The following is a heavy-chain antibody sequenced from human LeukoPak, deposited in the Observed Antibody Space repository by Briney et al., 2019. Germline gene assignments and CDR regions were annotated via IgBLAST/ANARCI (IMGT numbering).Heavy chain of an antibody. J-gene: IGHJ4*02. D-gene: IGHD3-9*01. V-gene: IGHV3-23*01. CDR1: GFTFSSYA. CDR2: ISGSGGST. Sequence: GGSPRLSCAASGFTFSSYAMSWVRQAPGKGLEWVSGISGSGGSTFYADSVKGRFTISRDNSKNTLYLQVNSLRAEDTAVYYCAKDHYDILTGYYPPKNWGQGTPVTVSS. CDR3: AKDHYDILTGYYPPKN.